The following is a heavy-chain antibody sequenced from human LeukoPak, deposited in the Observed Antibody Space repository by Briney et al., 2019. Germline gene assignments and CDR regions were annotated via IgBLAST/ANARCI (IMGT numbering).Heavy chain of an antibody. CDR2: LSHSGST. V-gene: IGHV4-38-2*02. CDR3: ARGTRTLYAFDI. J-gene: IGHJ3*02. CDR1: AYSISSGYY. Sequence: SETLSLTCTVSAYSISSGYYWGWIRQPPGKGLEWIGSLSHSGSTYYNPSLKSRVTISVDTSKNQFSLKLSSVTAADTAVYYCARGTRTLYAFDIWGQGTMVTVSS. D-gene: IGHD1-14*01.